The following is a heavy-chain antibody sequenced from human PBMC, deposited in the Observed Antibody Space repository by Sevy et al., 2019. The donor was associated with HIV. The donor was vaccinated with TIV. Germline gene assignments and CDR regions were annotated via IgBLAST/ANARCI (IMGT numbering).Heavy chain of an antibody. D-gene: IGHD4-17*01. V-gene: IGHV4-30-2*01. CDR2: IYHTGNT. J-gene: IGHJ3*02. CDR1: GVSISSGAYS. CDR3: ARDGGTMTTPGSFDI. Sequence: SETLSLTCAVSGVSISSGAYSWNWIRQPPGQGLEWIGYIYHTGNTYYNPSLKSRITISLDRSKNQFSLRLSSVTAADTAVYFGARDGGTMTTPGSFDIWGQGTMVTVSS.